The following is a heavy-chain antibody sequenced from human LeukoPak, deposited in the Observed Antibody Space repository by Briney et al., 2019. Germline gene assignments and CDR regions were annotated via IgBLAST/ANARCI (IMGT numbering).Heavy chain of an antibody. V-gene: IGHV3-23*01. Sequence: GGSLRLSCAASGFTFSSYAMSWVRQAPGKGLEWVSAISGSGGSTYYADSVEGRFTISRDNSKNTLYLQMNSLRAEDTAVYYCAKDSGRSHRFLEWLSRHNFDYWGQGTLVTVSS. CDR3: AKDSGRSHRFLEWLSRHNFDY. CDR1: GFTFSSYA. J-gene: IGHJ4*02. CDR2: ISGSGGST. D-gene: IGHD3-3*01.